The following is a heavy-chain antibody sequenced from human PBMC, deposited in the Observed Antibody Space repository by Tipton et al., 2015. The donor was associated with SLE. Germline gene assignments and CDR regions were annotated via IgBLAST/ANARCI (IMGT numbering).Heavy chain of an antibody. J-gene: IGHJ3*01. CDR1: GVTFSSHW. CDR3: ARGGWRHAFDV. Sequence: SGVTFSSHWMHWVRQAPGKGLVWVSRVNSDGSDTIYADSVKGRFTISRDNAKNTLYLQMNSLRAEDTAVYYCARGGWRHAFDVWGQGTMGTVSS. D-gene: IGHD2-15*01. CDR2: VNSDGSDT. V-gene: IGHV3-74*01.